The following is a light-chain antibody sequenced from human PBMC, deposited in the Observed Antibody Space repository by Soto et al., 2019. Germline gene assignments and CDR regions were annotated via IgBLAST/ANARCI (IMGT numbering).Light chain of an antibody. Sequence: EIVLTQSPGTLSLPPGERATLSCRASQSVNSAYVAWYQQNPGQAPRVLIYGASTRATGIPHRFSGSGSGTDFSLTISRLEPEDSAMYYCQLYGSSPTWAFGQGTKV. V-gene: IGKV3-20*01. CDR3: QLYGSSPTWA. J-gene: IGKJ1*01. CDR1: QSVNSAY. CDR2: GAS.